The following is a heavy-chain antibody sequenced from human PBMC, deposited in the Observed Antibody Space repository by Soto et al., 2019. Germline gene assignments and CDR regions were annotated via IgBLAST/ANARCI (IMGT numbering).Heavy chain of an antibody. D-gene: IGHD3-10*01. J-gene: IGHJ6*02. V-gene: IGHV1-69*01. CDR1: GGTFGSYA. Sequence: QVQLVQSGAEVKKPGSSVKVSCKASGGTFGSYAISWVRQAPGQGLEWMGGIIPIFGTANYAQKFQGRVTITADESTSTAYMELSSLRSEDTAVYYCANLMVRGVTANGYYGMDVWGQGTTVTVSS. CDR2: IIPIFGTA. CDR3: ANLMVRGVTANGYYGMDV.